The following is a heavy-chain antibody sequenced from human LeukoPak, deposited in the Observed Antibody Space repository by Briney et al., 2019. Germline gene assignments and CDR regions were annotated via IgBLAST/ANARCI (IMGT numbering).Heavy chain of an antibody. CDR1: GGSFSGYC. Sequence: SETLSLTCAVYGGSFSGYCWSWIRQPPGKGLEWIGEINHSGSTNYNPSLKSRVTISVDTSKNQFSLKLSSVTAADTAVYYCARGRLRITMIVVVIPGGYFDYWGQGTLVTVSS. CDR3: ARGRLRITMIVVVIPGGYFDY. J-gene: IGHJ4*02. D-gene: IGHD3-22*01. CDR2: INHSGST. V-gene: IGHV4-34*01.